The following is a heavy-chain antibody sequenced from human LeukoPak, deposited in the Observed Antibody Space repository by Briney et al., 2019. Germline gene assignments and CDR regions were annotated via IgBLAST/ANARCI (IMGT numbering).Heavy chain of an antibody. J-gene: IGHJ4*02. CDR3: ARSRLPNYYDSSADIPFDY. V-gene: IGHV2-70*04. CDR1: GFSLSTSGMR. CDR2: IDWDDDK. D-gene: IGHD3-22*01. Sequence: SGPTLVNPTQTLTLTCTFSGFSLSTSGMRVSWIRQPPGKALEWLARIDWDDDKFYSTYLKPRPTISKATSKNQVVLTMTNMDPVDTATYYCARSRLPNYYDSSADIPFDYWGQGTLVTVSS.